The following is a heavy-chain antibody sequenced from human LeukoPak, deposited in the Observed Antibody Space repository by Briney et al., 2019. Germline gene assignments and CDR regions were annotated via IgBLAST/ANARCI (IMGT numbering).Heavy chain of an antibody. CDR3: ATDRRSGMDV. Sequence: GASVKVSSKVSGYTLTELSMHWVRRAPGKGLEWMGGFDPEDGETIYAQKFQGRATMTEDTSTDTAYMELSSLRSEDTAVYYCATDRRSGMDVWGKGTTVTVSS. V-gene: IGHV1-24*01. CDR1: GYTLTELS. CDR2: FDPEDGET. J-gene: IGHJ6*04.